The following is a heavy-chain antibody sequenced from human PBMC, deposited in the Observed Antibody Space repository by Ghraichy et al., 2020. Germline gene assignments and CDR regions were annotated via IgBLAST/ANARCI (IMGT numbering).Heavy chain of an antibody. Sequence: GESLNISCAASGFTFSSYGMHWVRQAPGKGLEWVAVVYFDGSNKYYADPVKGRFTISRDNSKNTVYLQMNSLRGEDTAVYYCTRDIAARYFDLWGRGTLVTVSS. J-gene: IGHJ2*01. V-gene: IGHV3-33*01. CDR1: GFTFSSYG. D-gene: IGHD6-6*01. CDR2: VYFDGSNK. CDR3: TRDIAARYFDL.